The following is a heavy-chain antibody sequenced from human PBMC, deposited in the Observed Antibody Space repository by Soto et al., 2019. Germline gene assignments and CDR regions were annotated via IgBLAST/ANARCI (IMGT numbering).Heavy chain of an antibody. J-gene: IGHJ4*02. V-gene: IGHV4-31*03. Sequence: PSETLSLTCTVSGGSISSGGYYWSWIRQHPGKGLEWIGYIYYSGSTYYNPSLKSRVTISVDTSKNQFSLKLSSVTAADTAVYYCAITYYYDSSGYYDYWGQGTLVTVSS. D-gene: IGHD3-22*01. CDR2: IYYSGST. CDR1: GGSISSGGYY. CDR3: AITYYYDSSGYYDY.